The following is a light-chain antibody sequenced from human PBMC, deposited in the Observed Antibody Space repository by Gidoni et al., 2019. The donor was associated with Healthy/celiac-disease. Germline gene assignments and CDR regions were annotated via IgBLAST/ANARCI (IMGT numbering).Light chain of an antibody. CDR2: DAS. CDR3: QQRSNWPPLT. Sequence: EIVLTQSQATLSLSPGERATLSCRASQSVSSYLAWYQQKPGQAPSLLIYDASNMATGIPARFSGSGSGTDFTLTISSLEPEDFAVYYCQQRSNWPPLTFGGGTKVEIK. V-gene: IGKV3-11*01. CDR1: QSVSSY. J-gene: IGKJ4*01.